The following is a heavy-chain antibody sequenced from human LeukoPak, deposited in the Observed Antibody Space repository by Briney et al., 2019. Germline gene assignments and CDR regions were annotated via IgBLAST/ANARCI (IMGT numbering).Heavy chain of an antibody. Sequence: GGSLTLSCSASRCTINSNYMSWVRQAPGKGLEWVSVIYNGGSTYYADSVKGRFTISRDNSKTTLYLQMNSLRAEDTAVYYCAKEREPDVYDPGYRFWNYVMDVWGQGTTVTVSS. V-gene: IGHV3-66*01. CDR1: RCTINSNY. J-gene: IGHJ6*02. CDR2: IYNGGST. CDR3: AKEREPDVYDPGYRFWNYVMDV. D-gene: IGHD3-10*02.